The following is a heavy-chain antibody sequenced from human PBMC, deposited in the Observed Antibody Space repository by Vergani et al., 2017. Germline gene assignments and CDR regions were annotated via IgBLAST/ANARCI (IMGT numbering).Heavy chain of an antibody. V-gene: IGHV3-23*04. CDR1: GFTFSSDA. Sequence: EVRLVESGGGLIQPGGSLRLSCAASGFTFSSDAMSWVRQAPGKGLEWVSAINRGSTTYYADSVKGRFTISRDNSKNTVFLQMNSLRAEDTAVYYCAKEGRSGITPFVADWGQGTLVTVSS. J-gene: IGHJ4*02. CDR3: AKEGRSGITPFVAD. CDR2: INRGSTT. D-gene: IGHD1-14*01.